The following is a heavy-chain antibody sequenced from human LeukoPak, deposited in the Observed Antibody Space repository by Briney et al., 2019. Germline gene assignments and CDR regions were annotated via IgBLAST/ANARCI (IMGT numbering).Heavy chain of an antibody. J-gene: IGHJ4*02. CDR3: ARGDFWSGYGLVGFDY. Sequence: SETLSLTCAVYGGSFSGYYWSWIRQPPGKGLEWFGEINHSGSNNYNPSLKSRVTISVDTSKNQFSLKLSSVTAADTAVHYCARGDFWSGYGLVGFDYWGQGTLVTVSS. D-gene: IGHD3-3*01. CDR1: GGSFSGYY. CDR2: INHSGSN. V-gene: IGHV4-34*01.